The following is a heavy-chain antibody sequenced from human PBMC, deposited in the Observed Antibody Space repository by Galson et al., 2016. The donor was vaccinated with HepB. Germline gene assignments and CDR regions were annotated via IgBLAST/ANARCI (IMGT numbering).Heavy chain of an antibody. J-gene: IGHJ3*02. V-gene: IGHV3-23*01. CDR1: GFIFSSYA. CDR2: ISGSGSST. Sequence: SLRLSCAASGFIFSSYAMSWVRQAPGKGLEWVSVISGSGSSTDYTDSVKGRFTISRDNTKNTLYLQMNRLRAEDTAEYYCAKDGEARIAFDIWGQGTMVTVSS. D-gene: IGHD3-3*01. CDR3: AKDGEARIAFDI.